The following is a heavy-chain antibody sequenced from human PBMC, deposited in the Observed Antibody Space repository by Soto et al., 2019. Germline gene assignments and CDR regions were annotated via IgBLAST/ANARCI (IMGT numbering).Heavy chain of an antibody. CDR1: GFTFSSYA. CDR2: ISGSGGST. V-gene: IGHV3-23*01. Sequence: GGSLRLSCTASGFTFSSYAMSWVRQAPGKGLEWVSAISGSGGSTYYADSVKGRFTISRDNSKNTLYLQMNSLRAEDTAVYYCAKDLLVTAPLVGPAGDWGQGTLVTVSS. CDR3: AKDLLVTAPLVGPAGD. J-gene: IGHJ4*02. D-gene: IGHD2-21*02.